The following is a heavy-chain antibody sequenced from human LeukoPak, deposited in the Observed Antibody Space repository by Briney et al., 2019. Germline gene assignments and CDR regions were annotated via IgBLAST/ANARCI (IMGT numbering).Heavy chain of an antibody. CDR3: ATRTYGGNSPFDY. CDR1: GGSFSGYY. CDR2: INHSGST. J-gene: IGHJ4*02. Sequence: SETLSLTCAVYGGSFSGYYWSWIRQPPGKGLEWIGEINHSGSTNYNPSLMSRVTISVDTSKNQFSLKLSSVTAADTAVYYCATRTYGGNSPFDYWGQGTLVTVSS. V-gene: IGHV4-34*01. D-gene: IGHD4-23*01.